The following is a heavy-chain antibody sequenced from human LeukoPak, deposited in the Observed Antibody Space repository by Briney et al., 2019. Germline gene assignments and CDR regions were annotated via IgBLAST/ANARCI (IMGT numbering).Heavy chain of an antibody. CDR2: IYPGDSNI. CDR1: GYSFTTYW. CDR3: ARHDGRGGPFDY. Sequence: GESLKISCKGSGYSFTTYWIAWVRQMPGKGLEWMGIIYPGDSNIRYSPSFQGQVTISADKSITTAYLQWNSLKASDTAMYYCARHDGRGGPFDYWGQGSLVAVSS. J-gene: IGHJ4*02. D-gene: IGHD3-16*01. V-gene: IGHV5-51*01.